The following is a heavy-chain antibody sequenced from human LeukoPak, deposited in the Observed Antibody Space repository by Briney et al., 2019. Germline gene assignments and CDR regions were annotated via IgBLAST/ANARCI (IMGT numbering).Heavy chain of an antibody. CDR3: AKGGTVLFDY. Sequence: GGSLRLSCAASGLTFSSQAINWVRQAPGKGLEWVSGISGSGGSIYYADSVKGRFTISRDNSQNTLYLQMNSLRDEDTAVYYCAKGGTVLFDYWGQGTLVTVSS. V-gene: IGHV3-23*01. CDR2: ISGSGGSI. CDR1: GLTFSSQA. D-gene: IGHD3-16*01. J-gene: IGHJ4*02.